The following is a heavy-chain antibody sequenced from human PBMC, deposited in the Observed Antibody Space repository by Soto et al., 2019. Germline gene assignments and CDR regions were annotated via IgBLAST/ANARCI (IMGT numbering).Heavy chain of an antibody. CDR1: GYTFTNYG. CDR3: ARDPPVSVRAMTPQYFDY. CDR2: ISGNDGDT. J-gene: IGHJ4*02. Sequence: QVQLVQSGGEVKKPGASVKISCKASGYTFTNYGISWVRQAPGQGLEWMGWISGNDGDTNYGQKFQGRVTLTTDTSTSTAYMELRNLGSDDTAVYYCARDPPVSVRAMTPQYFDYWGRGTLVTVSS. D-gene: IGHD1-26*01. V-gene: IGHV1-18*04.